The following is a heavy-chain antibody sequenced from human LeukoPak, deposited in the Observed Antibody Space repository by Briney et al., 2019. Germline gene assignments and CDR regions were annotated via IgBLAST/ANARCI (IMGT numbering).Heavy chain of an antibody. Sequence: GASVTVSCKASGYTFTSYDINWVRQAKGQGLEWMGWMNPNSGNTGYAQKFQGRVTMTRNTSISTAYMELSSLRSEDTAVYYCARAGSGSYEIELWGQGTLVTVSS. CDR2: MNPNSGNT. J-gene: IGHJ5*02. CDR3: ARAGSGSYEIEL. CDR1: GYTFTSYD. D-gene: IGHD3-16*01. V-gene: IGHV1-8*01.